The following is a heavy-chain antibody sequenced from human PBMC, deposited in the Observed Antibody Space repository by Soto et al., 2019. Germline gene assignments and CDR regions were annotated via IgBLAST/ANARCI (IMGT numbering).Heavy chain of an antibody. CDR2: ISTSPGAI. CDR3: ARERYDSGRPLDY. CDR1: GFTFSSYA. Sequence: EVQLLESGGGLVQPGGSLRLSCAASGFTFSSYAMSWVRQALGKGLEWVSYISTSPGAIYYADSVKGRFTISRDNAKNSLYLQMNSLRAEDTAVYYCARERYDSGRPLDYWGQGTLVTVSS. J-gene: IGHJ4*02. D-gene: IGHD3-10*01. V-gene: IGHV3-48*04.